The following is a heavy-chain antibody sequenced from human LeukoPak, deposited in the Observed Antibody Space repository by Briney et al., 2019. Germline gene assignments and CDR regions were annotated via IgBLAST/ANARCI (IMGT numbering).Heavy chain of an antibody. D-gene: IGHD3-10*01. CDR2: ISWDGGST. Sequence: GGSLRPSCAASGFTFDDYTRHWVRQAPGKGLEWVSLISWDGGSTYYADSVKGRFTISRDNSKNSLYLQMNSLRTEDTALYYCAEDRVRGVLLGTDFDYWGQGTLVTVSS. CDR3: AEDRVRGVLLGTDFDY. J-gene: IGHJ4*02. V-gene: IGHV3-43*01. CDR1: GFTFDDYT.